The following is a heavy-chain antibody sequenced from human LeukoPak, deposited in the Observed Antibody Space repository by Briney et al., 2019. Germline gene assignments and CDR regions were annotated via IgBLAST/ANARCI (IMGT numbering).Heavy chain of an antibody. J-gene: IGHJ4*02. CDR2: MNPNSGNT. CDR1: GYTFTSYD. D-gene: IGHD3-10*01. V-gene: IGHV1-8*01. CDR3: ARGLSRILWFGEYNFDY. Sequence: HGASVKVSCKASGYTFTSYDINWVRQATGQGLEWMGWMNPNSGNTGYAQKFQGRVTMTRNTSISTAYMELSSLRSEDTAVYYCARGLSRILWFGEYNFDYWGQGTLVTVSS.